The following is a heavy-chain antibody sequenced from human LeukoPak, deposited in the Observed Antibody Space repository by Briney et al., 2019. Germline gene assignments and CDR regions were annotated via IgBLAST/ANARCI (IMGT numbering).Heavy chain of an antibody. CDR2: IRSKAYGGTT. D-gene: IGHD3-10*01. Sequence: GGSLRLSCTASGFTFGDYAMSWFRQAPGKGLEWVGFIRSKAYGGTTEYAASVKGRFTISRDNAKNSLYLQMNSLRAEDTAVYYCAPQGGSGSYYGYWGQGTLVTVSS. J-gene: IGHJ4*02. CDR1: GFTFGDYA. V-gene: IGHV3-49*03. CDR3: APQGGSGSYYGY.